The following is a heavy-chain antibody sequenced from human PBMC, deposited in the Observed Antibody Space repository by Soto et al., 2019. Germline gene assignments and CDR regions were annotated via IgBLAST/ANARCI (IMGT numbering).Heavy chain of an antibody. V-gene: IGHV3-30*18. J-gene: IGHJ6*02. D-gene: IGHD3-16*01. CDR1: GFTFSSYG. CDR3: AKDQEGITFGGIPYYYYGMDV. Sequence: PGGSLRLSCAASGFTFSSYGMHWVRQAPGKGLEWVAVISYDGSNKYYADSVKGRFTISRDNSKNTLYLQMNSLRAEGTAVYYCAKDQEGITFGGIPYYYYGMDVWGQGTTVTVSS. CDR2: ISYDGSNK.